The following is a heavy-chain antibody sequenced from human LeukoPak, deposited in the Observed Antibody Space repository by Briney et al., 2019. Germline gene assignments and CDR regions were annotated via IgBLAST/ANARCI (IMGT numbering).Heavy chain of an antibody. V-gene: IGHV1-2*02. CDR2: INPNSGGT. J-gene: IGHJ4*02. D-gene: IGHD3-22*01. CDR1: GYTSTGYD. CDR3: ARSDPYYYDSSGYYQYYFDY. Sequence: ASVKVSCKASGYTSTGYDMHWVRQAPGQGLEWMGWINPNSGGTNYAQKFQGRVTMTRDTSISTAYMELSRLRSDDTAVYYCARSDPYYYDSSGYYQYYFDYWGQGTLVTVSS.